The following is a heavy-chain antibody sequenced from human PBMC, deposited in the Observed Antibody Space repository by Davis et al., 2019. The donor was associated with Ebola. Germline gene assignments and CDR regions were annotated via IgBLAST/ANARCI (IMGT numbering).Heavy chain of an antibody. D-gene: IGHD1-1*01. CDR3: ARDLGLEWSH. J-gene: IGHJ4*02. CDR1: GFTFNSYS. Sequence: GESLKISCAASGFTFNSYSMNWVRQAPGKGLEWVSSISSSSTYIYYADSVQGRFTISRDTSQNTLYLQMSSLRVDDTAVYYCARDLGLEWSHWGQGTLVTVSS. V-gene: IGHV3-21*04. CDR2: ISSSSTYI.